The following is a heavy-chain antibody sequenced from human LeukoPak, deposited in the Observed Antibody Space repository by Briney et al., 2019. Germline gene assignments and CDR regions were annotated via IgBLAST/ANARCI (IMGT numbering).Heavy chain of an antibody. J-gene: IGHJ4*02. V-gene: IGHV1-18*04. CDR3: ARSPYGSGSYSFPRMADY. CDR1: GYTFTSYG. CDR2: ISAYNGNT. Sequence: ASVKVSCKASGYTFTSYGISSVRQAPGQGLEWMGWISAYNGNTNYAQKLQGRVTMTTDTSTSTAYMELRSLRSDDTAVYYCARSPYGSGSYSFPRMADYWGQGTLVTVSS. D-gene: IGHD3-10*01.